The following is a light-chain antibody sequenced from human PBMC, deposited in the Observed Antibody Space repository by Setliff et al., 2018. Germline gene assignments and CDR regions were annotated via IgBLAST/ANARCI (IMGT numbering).Light chain of an antibody. Sequence: QSVLTQPPSASGSPGQSVTISCTGTGGLVGGCNYVSWYQQHPGKAPRLIIYEVTKRPSGVPDRFSGSNSGNTASLTVSGLQAEDEADYYCTFYSGSNNCFFGSGTRAPS. CDR2: EVT. CDR3: TFYSGSNNCF. CDR1: GGLVGGCNY. J-gene: IGLJ1*01. V-gene: IGLV2-8*01.